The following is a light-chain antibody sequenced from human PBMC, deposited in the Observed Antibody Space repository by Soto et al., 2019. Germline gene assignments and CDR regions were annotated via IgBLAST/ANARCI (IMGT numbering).Light chain of an antibody. Sequence: LKKTKSPSTLSAYVGDRVTITCRASQSISSWLAWYQQKPGKAPKLLIYKASSLESGVPSRFSGSGSGTEFTLTISSLQPDDFATYYCQQYMSYSFGQRTKV. V-gene: IGKV1-5*03. CDR3: QQYMSYS. J-gene: IGKJ1*01. CDR2: KAS. CDR1: QSISSW.